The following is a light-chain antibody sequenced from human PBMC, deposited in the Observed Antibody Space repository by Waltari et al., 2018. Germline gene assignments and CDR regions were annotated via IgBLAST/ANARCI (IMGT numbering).Light chain of an antibody. V-gene: IGLV1-51*02. Sequence: QSMLTQPPSVSAAPGQKVTVSCSGDNYNIGNNLVSWYQQLPGTAPKRLIYEDDRRPSGIPDRFSASKSGTSATLAITGLQTGDEADYYCATWDISQSKRQLVGGGTKVTVL. CDR3: ATWDISQSKRQL. CDR2: EDD. CDR1: NYNIGNNL. J-gene: IGLJ2*01.